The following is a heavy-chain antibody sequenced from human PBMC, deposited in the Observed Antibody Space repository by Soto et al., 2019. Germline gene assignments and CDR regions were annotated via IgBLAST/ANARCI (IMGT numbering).Heavy chain of an antibody. Sequence: PGGSLRLSCAASGFTFSSYAMHWVRQAPGKGLEWVAVISYDGSNKYYADSVKGRFTISRDNSKNTLYLQMNSLRAEDTAVYYCARPPYGFPQQYCFDYWGQGTLVTVSS. CDR3: ARPPYGFPQQYCFDY. CDR1: GFTFSSYA. CDR2: ISYDGSNK. D-gene: IGHD4-17*01. J-gene: IGHJ4*02. V-gene: IGHV3-30-3*01.